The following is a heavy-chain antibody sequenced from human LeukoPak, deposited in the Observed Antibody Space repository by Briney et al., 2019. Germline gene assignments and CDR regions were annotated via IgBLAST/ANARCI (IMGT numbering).Heavy chain of an antibody. CDR2: ISWNSGSI. J-gene: IGHJ3*01. Sequence: GRSLRLSCAASGFTFDEYAMHWVRQAPGKGLEWVSGISWNSGSIGYADSVKGRFTISRDNAKNSLYLQMNSLRAEDTAVYYCVRDIVILPAAMEGHDAFDVWGQGTMVTVSS. CDR1: GFTFDEYA. D-gene: IGHD2-2*01. CDR3: VRDIVILPAAMEGHDAFDV. V-gene: IGHV3-9*01.